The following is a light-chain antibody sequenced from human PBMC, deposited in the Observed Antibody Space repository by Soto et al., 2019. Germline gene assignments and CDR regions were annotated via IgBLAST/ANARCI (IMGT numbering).Light chain of an antibody. CDR3: QQRSNWPPEFI. CDR1: QSVSSY. V-gene: IGKV3-11*01. J-gene: IGKJ2*01. CDR2: DAF. Sequence: EIVLTQSPATLSLSPGEGVTLSCRASQSVSSYLAWYQQKPGQAPRLLIYDAFNRATGIPDRFSGSGSGTDFTLTISSLEPEDFAVYYCQQRSNWPPEFIFGQGTKLEI.